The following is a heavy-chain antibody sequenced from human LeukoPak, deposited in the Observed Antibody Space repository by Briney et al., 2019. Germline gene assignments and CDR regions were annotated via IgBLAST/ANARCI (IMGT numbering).Heavy chain of an antibody. V-gene: IGHV4-59*01. CDR3: ARARRRDGYNYGFFWDY. Sequence: PSETLSLTCAVYGGSFSGYYWSWIRQPPGKGLEWIEYIYYSGSTNYNPSLKSRVTISVDTSKNQFSLKLSSVTAADTAVYYCARARRRDGYNYGFFWDYWGQGTLVTVSS. D-gene: IGHD5-24*01. J-gene: IGHJ4*02. CDR1: GGSFSGYY. CDR2: IYYSGST.